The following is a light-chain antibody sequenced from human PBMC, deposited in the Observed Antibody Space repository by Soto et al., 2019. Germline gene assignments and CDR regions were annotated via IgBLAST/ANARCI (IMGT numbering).Light chain of an antibody. V-gene: IGLV1-36*01. J-gene: IGLJ2*01. CDR2: YDD. CDR3: ATWDDSLNGVV. CDR1: SSNIGNNA. Sequence: QSVLTQPPSVSEAPRQRVTISCSGSSSNIGNNAVNWYQQLPGKAPKLLIYYDDLLSSGVSNRFSGSKSGTSASLAISGLKSEDAADYYCATWDDSLNGVVFGGGTKLTVL.